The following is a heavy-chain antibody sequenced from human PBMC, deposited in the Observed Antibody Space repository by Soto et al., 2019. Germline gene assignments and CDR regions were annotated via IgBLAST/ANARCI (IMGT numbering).Heavy chain of an antibody. V-gene: IGHV3-23*01. Sequence: GGSLRLSCAASGCTFISYAMSWVRQAPGKGLEWVSAISGSGGSTYYADSVKGRFTISRDNSKNTLYLQMNSLRAEDTAVYYCAILAVAPYYYYYMDVWGKGTTVTVSS. CDR1: GCTFISYA. D-gene: IGHD6-19*01. J-gene: IGHJ6*03. CDR3: AILAVAPYYYYYMDV. CDR2: ISGSGGST.